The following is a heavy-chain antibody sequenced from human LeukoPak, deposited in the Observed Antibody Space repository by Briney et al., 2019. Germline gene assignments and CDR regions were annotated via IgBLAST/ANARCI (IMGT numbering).Heavy chain of an antibody. D-gene: IGHD5-18*01. V-gene: IGHV1-24*01. CDR3: ATEDTSSDNYYYYGMDV. Sequence: GASVTVSCKVSGYTLTELSMHWVRQAPGKGLEWMGGFDPEDGETIYAQKFQGRVTMTEDTSTDTAYMELSSLRSEDTAVYYCATEDTSSDNYYYYGMDVWGQGTTVTVSS. CDR2: FDPEDGET. J-gene: IGHJ6*02. CDR1: GYTLTELS.